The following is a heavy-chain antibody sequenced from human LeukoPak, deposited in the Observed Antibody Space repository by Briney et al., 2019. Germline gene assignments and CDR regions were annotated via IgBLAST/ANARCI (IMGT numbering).Heavy chain of an antibody. CDR1: GYTFTNYW. V-gene: IGHV5-51*01. D-gene: IGHD1/OR15-1a*01. CDR3: ARLESGIVVTGTDAFDV. Sequence: GESLKISCKGSGYTFTNYWIGWVRQMPGKGLEWMGVIYPGDSDTRYSPSFQGQVTISADKSISTAYLQWSSLKASDTAMYYCARLESGIVVTGTDAFDVWGQGAMVTISS. J-gene: IGHJ3*01. CDR2: IYPGDSDT.